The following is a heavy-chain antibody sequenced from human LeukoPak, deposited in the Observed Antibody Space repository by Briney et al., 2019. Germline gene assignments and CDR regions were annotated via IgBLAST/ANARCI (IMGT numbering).Heavy chain of an antibody. CDR1: GFTFSSYS. J-gene: IGHJ5*02. D-gene: IGHD6-13*01. V-gene: IGHV3-21*01. CDR3: ARGYSSSWYGVFRGRDWFDP. CDR2: ISSSSSYI. Sequence: GGSLRLSCAASGFTFSSYSMNWVRQAPGKGLEWVSSISSSSSYIYYADSVKGRFTISRDNAKNSLHLQMNSLRAEDTAVYYCARGYSSSWYGVFRGRDWFDPWGQGTLVTVSS.